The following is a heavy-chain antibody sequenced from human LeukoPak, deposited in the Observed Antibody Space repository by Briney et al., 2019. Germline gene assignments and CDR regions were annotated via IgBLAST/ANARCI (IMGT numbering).Heavy chain of an antibody. CDR3: ARGYYYDSSGYYYLLPHFDY. Sequence: SETLSLTCTVSGGSISSYYWSWIRQPPGKGLEWIGYIYYSGSTNYNPSLKSRVTISVDTSKNQFSLKLSSVTAADTAVYYCARGYYYDSSGYYYLLPHFDYWGQGTLVTVSS. J-gene: IGHJ4*02. CDR2: IYYSGST. V-gene: IGHV4-59*01. CDR1: GGSISSYY. D-gene: IGHD3-22*01.